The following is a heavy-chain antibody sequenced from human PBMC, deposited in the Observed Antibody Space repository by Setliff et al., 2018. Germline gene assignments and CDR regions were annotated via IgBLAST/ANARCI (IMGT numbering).Heavy chain of an antibody. D-gene: IGHD3-22*01. CDR1: GFSFDDYA. Sequence: PGGSLRLSCEASGFSFDDYAMHWVRQLPGKGLEWVAGIDWNGMDIGYGQSVKGRFTISRDNAKNSLYLQMNSLRVEDTAFYYCARGADSSGYWPHGYWGQGTLVTVSS. CDR3: ARGADSSGYWPHGY. V-gene: IGHV3-9*01. J-gene: IGHJ4*02. CDR2: IDWNGMDI.